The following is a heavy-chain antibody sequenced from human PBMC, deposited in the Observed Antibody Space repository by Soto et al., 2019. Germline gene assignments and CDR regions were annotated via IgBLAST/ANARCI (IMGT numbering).Heavy chain of an antibody. Sequence: GGSLRLSCAASGFTFSSYGMHWVRQAPGKGLEWVAVIWYDGSNKYYADSVKGRFTISRDNSKNTLYLQMNSLRAEDTAVYYCASEAYYYDSSGFLPGYWGQGTLVTVSS. J-gene: IGHJ4*02. V-gene: IGHV3-33*01. CDR1: GFTFSSYG. CDR3: ASEAYYYDSSGFLPGY. CDR2: IWYDGSNK. D-gene: IGHD3-22*01.